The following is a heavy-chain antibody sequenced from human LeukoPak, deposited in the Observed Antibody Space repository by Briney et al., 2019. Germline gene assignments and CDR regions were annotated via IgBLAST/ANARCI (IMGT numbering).Heavy chain of an antibody. Sequence: ASVKVSCKASGYTFTGYYMHWVRQGHGQGLEWMGWINTNSGGTNYAQKVQGRVTMTRDTSISTAYMELSRLRSDDTAVYYCARVADGSGSYSYWGQGTLVTVSS. D-gene: IGHD3-10*01. V-gene: IGHV1-2*02. CDR2: INTNSGGT. CDR3: ARVADGSGSYSY. J-gene: IGHJ4*02. CDR1: GYTFTGYY.